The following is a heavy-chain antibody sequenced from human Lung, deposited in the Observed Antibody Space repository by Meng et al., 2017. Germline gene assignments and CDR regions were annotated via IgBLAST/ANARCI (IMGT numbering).Heavy chain of an antibody. CDR1: GGSFSDYY. V-gene: IGHV4-34*01. CDR2: INHSGST. CDR3: ARGPTTMAHDFDY. D-gene: IGHD4-11*01. J-gene: IGHJ4*02. Sequence: GQIPQWGAGLLQPSDTLALTCVSSGGSFSDYYWSWIRQPPGKGLEWIGEINHSGSTNYNPSLESRATISVDTSQNNLSLKLSSVTAADSAVYYCARGPTTMAHDFDYWGQGTLVTASS.